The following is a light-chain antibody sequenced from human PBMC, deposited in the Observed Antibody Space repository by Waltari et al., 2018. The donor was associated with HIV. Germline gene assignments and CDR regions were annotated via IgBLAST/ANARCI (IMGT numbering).Light chain of an antibody. V-gene: IGKV1-5*03. Sequence: DIKMTQSPSTRPPPVGDRVTIPCRASQSIGTGLAWYQQKPGKAPKLLIYRASSLDSGVPSRFSGSGSGAEFTLTISSLQPDDFATYYCQQHNIYGTFGQGTKVEIK. CDR1: QSIGTG. CDR2: RAS. J-gene: IGKJ1*01. CDR3: QQHNIYGT.